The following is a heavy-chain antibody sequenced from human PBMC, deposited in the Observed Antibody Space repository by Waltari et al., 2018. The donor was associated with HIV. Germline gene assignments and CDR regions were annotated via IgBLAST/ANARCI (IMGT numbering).Heavy chain of an antibody. D-gene: IGHD2-2*01. CDR2: INPNNAGT. V-gene: IGHV1-2*06. J-gene: IGHJ6*02. CDR1: GHDFMASY. CDR3: ARVALPAAIHYGMDA. Sequence: QAPLVQSGAEMKNPGASVKVSCRASGHDFMASYIHWVRQAPGQGLEWMGRINPNNAGTNYPQKFQGRVTMTRDTSINTVYMELIRLRPDDTAVYYCARVALPAAIHYGMDAWGQGTTVTVSS.